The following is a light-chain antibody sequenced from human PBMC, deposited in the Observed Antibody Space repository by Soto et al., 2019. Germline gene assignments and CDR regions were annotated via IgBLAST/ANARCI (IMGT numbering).Light chain of an antibody. J-gene: IGKJ4*01. CDR3: QQYYSTPVT. Sequence: DIVMTQSPDSLAVSLGERATINCKSSQSILFSSNNKNYLTWYQQKPGQPPKPLIYWASTRESGDPDRFSGSGSGTDFTLTISTLQAEDVAVYYCQQYYSTPVTFGGATKVEIK. CDR1: QSILFSSNNKNY. CDR2: WAS. V-gene: IGKV4-1*01.